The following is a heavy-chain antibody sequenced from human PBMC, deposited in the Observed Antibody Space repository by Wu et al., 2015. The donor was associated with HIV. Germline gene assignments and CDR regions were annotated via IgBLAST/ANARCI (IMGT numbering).Heavy chain of an antibody. Sequence: QVQLVQSGAEVKKSGSSVKVSCKASGGNLNKHTLAWVRQAPGQVFEWMGGIIPALETTTYAQKFQGRLKITADKSATTVFMEMNNLRPEDTAHYYCATARASDFGDYVFEPWGLGTPVTVSS. V-gene: IGHV1-69*08. CDR2: IIPALETT. J-gene: IGHJ5*02. CDR3: ATARASDFGDYVFEP. D-gene: IGHD4-17*01. CDR1: GGNLNKHT.